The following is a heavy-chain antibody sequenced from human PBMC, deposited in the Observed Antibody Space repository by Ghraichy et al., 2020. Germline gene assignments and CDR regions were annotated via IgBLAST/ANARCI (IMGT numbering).Heavy chain of an antibody. Sequence: ESLSLTCTVSGGSIRGYYWTWIRQPPGKGLEWIGYIYTSGSTHYNPSLKSRVNILVDTSKNQFSLNLSSVTAADTAVYYCARQRDSNNWYVVDYWGQGTLVTVSA. J-gene: IGHJ4*02. CDR3: ARQRDSNNWYVVDY. D-gene: IGHD6-13*01. CDR1: GGSIRGYY. V-gene: IGHV4-4*09. CDR2: IYTSGST.